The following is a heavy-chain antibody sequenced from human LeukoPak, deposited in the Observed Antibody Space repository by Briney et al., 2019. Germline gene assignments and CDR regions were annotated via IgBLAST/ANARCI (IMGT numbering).Heavy chain of an antibody. J-gene: IGHJ4*02. Sequence: PGGSLRLSCAASGFIFSSYAMSWVRQAPGKGLEWVSAISGSGGSTYYADSVKGQFTISRDNSKNTLYLRMNSLRAEDTAVYYCAKGPSSSSLDYWGQGTLVTVSS. CDR3: AKGPSSSSLDY. V-gene: IGHV3-23*01. D-gene: IGHD6-6*01. CDR1: GFIFSSYA. CDR2: ISGSGGST.